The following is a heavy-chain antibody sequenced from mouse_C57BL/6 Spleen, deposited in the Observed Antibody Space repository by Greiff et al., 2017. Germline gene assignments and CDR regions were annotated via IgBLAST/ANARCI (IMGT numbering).Heavy chain of an antibody. J-gene: IGHJ2*01. CDR3: AYSSGYYFDY. D-gene: IGHD3-2*02. CDR2: IDPEDGET. CDR1: GFNIKDYY. V-gene: IGHV14-2*01. Sequence: VQLQQSGAELVKPGASVKLSCTASGFNIKDYYMHWVKQRTEQGLEWIGRIDPEDGETKYASKFQGKATITADTSSNTAYLQLSSLTSEDTAVYYCAYSSGYYFDYWGQGTTLTVSS.